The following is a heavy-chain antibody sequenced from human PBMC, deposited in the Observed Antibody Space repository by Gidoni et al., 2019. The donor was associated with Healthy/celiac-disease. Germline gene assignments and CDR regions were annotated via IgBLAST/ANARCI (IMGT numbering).Heavy chain of an antibody. Sequence: EVQLVQSGAEVKKPGESLRISCKGSGYSFTSYWISWVRQMPGKGLEWMGRIDPSDSYTNYSPSFQGHVTISADKSISTAYLQWSSLKASDTAMYYCARGDLGYCSSTSCRDYWGQGTLVTVSS. CDR2: IDPSDSYT. D-gene: IGHD2-2*01. CDR3: ARGDLGYCSSTSCRDY. V-gene: IGHV5-10-1*03. CDR1: GYSFTSYW. J-gene: IGHJ4*02.